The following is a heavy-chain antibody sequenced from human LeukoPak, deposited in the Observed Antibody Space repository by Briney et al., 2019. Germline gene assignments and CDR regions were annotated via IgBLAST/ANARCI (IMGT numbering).Heavy chain of an antibody. Sequence: GGSLRLSCAASGFTFNSYAMSWVRQAPGKGLEWVSAISGSGGSTYYADSVKGRFTISRDNSKNTLYLQMNSLRAEDTAVFYCAKAGDFWSGSFYYYYYMDVWGKGTTVTVSS. J-gene: IGHJ6*03. CDR2: ISGSGGST. CDR1: GFTFNSYA. CDR3: AKAGDFWSGSFYYYYYMDV. V-gene: IGHV3-23*01. D-gene: IGHD3-3*01.